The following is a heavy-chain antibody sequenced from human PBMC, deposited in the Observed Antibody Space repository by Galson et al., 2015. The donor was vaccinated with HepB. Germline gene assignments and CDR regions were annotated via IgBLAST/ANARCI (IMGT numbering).Heavy chain of an antibody. V-gene: IGHV3-23*01. CDR1: GFTFSSYA. CDR2: ISGSGGST. Sequence: SLRLSCAASGFTFSSYAMSWVRQAPGKGLEWVSAISGSGGSTYYADSVKGRFTISRDNSKNTLYLQMNSLRAEDTAVYYCAKDELIGIAAAGTHFDYWGQGTLVTVSS. CDR3: AKDELIGIAAAGTHFDY. D-gene: IGHD6-13*01. J-gene: IGHJ4*02.